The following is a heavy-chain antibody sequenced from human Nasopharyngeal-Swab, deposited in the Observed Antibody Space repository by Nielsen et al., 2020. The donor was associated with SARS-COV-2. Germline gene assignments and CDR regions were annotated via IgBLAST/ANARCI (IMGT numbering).Heavy chain of an antibody. CDR2: ISGSGGST. Sequence: RQPPGQGLEWVSAISGSGGSTYYADSVKGRFTISRDNSKNTLYLQMNSLRAEDTAVYYCANPYYYDSSGYDDYWGQGTLVTVSS. J-gene: IGHJ4*02. V-gene: IGHV3-23*01. D-gene: IGHD3-22*01. CDR3: ANPYYYDSSGYDDY.